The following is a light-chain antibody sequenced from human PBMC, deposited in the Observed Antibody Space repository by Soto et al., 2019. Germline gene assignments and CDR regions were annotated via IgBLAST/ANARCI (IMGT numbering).Light chain of an antibody. CDR1: QSVSSSY. CDR3: QQYGSSPWT. V-gene: IGKV3-20*01. CDR2: DAS. J-gene: IGKJ1*01. Sequence: EIVLTQSPGTQSLSPGERATLSCRASQSVSSSYLAWYQQKPGQAPRLLIYDASSRATGIPDRFSGSGSGTDFTLTISRLEPEDFAVYYCQQYGSSPWTFGQGTKVDIK.